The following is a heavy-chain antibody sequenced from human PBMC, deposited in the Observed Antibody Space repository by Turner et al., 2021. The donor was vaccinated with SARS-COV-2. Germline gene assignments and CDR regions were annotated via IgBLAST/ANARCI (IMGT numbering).Heavy chain of an antibody. Sequence: QLQLQESGPGLVKPSETLSLTCTVPGGSISCSSYYWGWIRQPPGKGLEWIGSMYYSGSTYYNPSLKSRVTISVDTSKNQFSLKLSSVTAADTAVYYCARRSSRLGNWYFDLWGRGTLVTVSS. D-gene: IGHD2-15*01. CDR1: GGSISCSSYY. J-gene: IGHJ2*01. CDR3: ARRSSRLGNWYFDL. V-gene: IGHV4-39*01. CDR2: MYYSGST.